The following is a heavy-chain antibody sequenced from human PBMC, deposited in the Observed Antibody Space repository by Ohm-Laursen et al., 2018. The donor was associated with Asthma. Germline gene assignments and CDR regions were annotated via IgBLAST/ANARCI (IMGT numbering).Heavy chain of an antibody. CDR1: GFTFSSYA. J-gene: IGHJ4*02. D-gene: IGHD2-2*03. V-gene: IGHV3-23*01. Sequence: SLRLSCTASGFTFSSYAMSWVRQAPGKGLEWVSAISGSGGSTYYADSVKGRFTISRDNSKNTLYLQMNSLRAEDTAVYYCAARMGIVVVPAAIFDYWGQGTLVTVSS. CDR3: AARMGIVVVPAAIFDY. CDR2: ISGSGGST.